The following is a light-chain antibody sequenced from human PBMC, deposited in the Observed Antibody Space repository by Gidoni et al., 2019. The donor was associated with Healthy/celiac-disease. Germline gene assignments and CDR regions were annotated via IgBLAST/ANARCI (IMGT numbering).Light chain of an antibody. CDR3: QAWDSSTVV. CDR2: QDS. CDR1: KLGYKY. V-gene: IGLV3-1*01. J-gene: IGLJ2*01. Sequence: SYELTQPPSVSVSPGQTASITCSGDKLGYKYACWYQQQPGQYPVLVIYQDSKRPSGIPERFSGSNSGNTATLTISGTQAMDEADYYCQAWDSSTVVFGGGTKLTVL.